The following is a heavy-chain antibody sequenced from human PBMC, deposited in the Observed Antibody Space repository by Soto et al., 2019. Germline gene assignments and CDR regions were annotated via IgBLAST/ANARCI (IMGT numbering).Heavy chain of an antibody. CDR3: IDMRGKWQTRD. CDR1: GAIIRGIHYY. D-gene: IGHD3-16*01. J-gene: IGHJ4*02. Sequence: PSYTLPHTCTASGAIIRGIHYYWRWIRQPPGKGLEWIGNIYYSGISYSYPSLKGRVTMSVDTSKNQFSMRLSSVTAADTAVYYCIDMRGKWQTRDWGRGIVVTVSS. V-gene: IGHV4-39*01. CDR2: IYYSGIS.